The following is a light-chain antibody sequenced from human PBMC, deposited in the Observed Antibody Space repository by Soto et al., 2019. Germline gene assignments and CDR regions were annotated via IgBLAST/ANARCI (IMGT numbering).Light chain of an antibody. CDR2: KAS. Sequence: DVQMTQSASALSASIGDRVTITCRASQSISSWLAWYQQKPGKAPKLLIYKASSLGSGVPSRFSGSGSGTEFTLTISSLQPDDFATYYCQQYNSYSTFGQGTKVDI. CDR1: QSISSW. J-gene: IGKJ1*01. V-gene: IGKV1-5*03. CDR3: QQYNSYST.